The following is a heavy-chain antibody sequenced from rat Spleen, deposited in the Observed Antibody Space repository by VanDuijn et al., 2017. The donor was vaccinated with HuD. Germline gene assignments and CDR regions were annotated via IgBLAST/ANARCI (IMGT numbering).Heavy chain of an antibody. CDR1: GFTFNSYD. V-gene: IGHV5-29*01. CDR2: ISYDGIST. J-gene: IGHJ2*01. Sequence: EVQLVESGGALVQPGRSLKLSCAASGFTFNSYDMAWVRQAPTKGLEWVATISYDGISTYYRDSVKGRFTISRDNAKSTLYLQMDSLRSEDTATYYCARRFDFDYWGQGVMVTVSS. CDR3: ARRFDFDY. D-gene: IGHD4-1*01.